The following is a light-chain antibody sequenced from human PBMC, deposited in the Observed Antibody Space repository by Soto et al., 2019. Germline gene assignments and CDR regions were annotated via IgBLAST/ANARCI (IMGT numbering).Light chain of an antibody. CDR3: QQFNTCPALT. CDR2: DVS. CDR1: QGISSA. Sequence: AIQLTQSPSSLSASVGDRVTITCRASQGISSALAWYQQKPGKSPNLLIYDVSSLESGVPTRFSGSGSGTEFTLTISSLQPEDFATYYCQQFNTCPALTFGGGTKVELK. J-gene: IGKJ4*01. V-gene: IGKV1-13*02.